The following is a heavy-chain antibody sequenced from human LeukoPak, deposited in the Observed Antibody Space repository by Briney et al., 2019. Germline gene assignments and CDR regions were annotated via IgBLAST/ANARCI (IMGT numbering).Heavy chain of an antibody. D-gene: IGHD6-13*01. CDR3: ARDPGIPAAGTVGYFDY. Sequence: GGSLRLSCAASGFTFSSYSMSWVRQAPGKGLEWVANIKQDESEKFYVDSVKGRFTISRDNAKNSLYLQMNSLRAEDTAVYYCARDPGIPAAGTVGYFDYWGQGTLVTVSS. CDR1: GFTFSSYS. J-gene: IGHJ4*02. V-gene: IGHV3-7*01. CDR2: IKQDESEK.